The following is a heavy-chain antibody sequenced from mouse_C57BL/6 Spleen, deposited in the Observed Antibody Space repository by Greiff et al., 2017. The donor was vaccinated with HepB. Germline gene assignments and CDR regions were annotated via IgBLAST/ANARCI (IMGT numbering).Heavy chain of an antibody. Sequence: EVQLQESGGGLVQPKGSLKLSCAASGFSFNTYAMNWVRQAPGKGLEWVARIRSKSNNYATYYADSVKDRFTISRDDSESMLYLQMNNLKTEDTAMYYCVRQLRPHYYAMDYWGQGTSVTVSS. CDR2: IRSKSNNYAT. V-gene: IGHV10-1*01. CDR1: GFSFNTYA. D-gene: IGHD3-2*02. CDR3: VRQLRPHYYAMDY. J-gene: IGHJ4*01.